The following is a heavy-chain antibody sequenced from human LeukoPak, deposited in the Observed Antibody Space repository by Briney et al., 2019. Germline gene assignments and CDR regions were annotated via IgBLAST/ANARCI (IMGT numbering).Heavy chain of an antibody. CDR3: ARDRYYYEGSGYLRASWFDP. CDR1: GITFSNSN. CDR2: ISSGSSTI. D-gene: IGHD3-22*01. Sequence: GGSLRLSCAVSGITFSNSNMNWVRQAPGKGLEWVSYISSGSSTIYYADSVKGRFTVSRDNAKNSLYLQMNSLRAEDTAVYYCARDRYYYEGSGYLRASWFDPWGQGTLVTVSS. J-gene: IGHJ5*02. V-gene: IGHV3-48*04.